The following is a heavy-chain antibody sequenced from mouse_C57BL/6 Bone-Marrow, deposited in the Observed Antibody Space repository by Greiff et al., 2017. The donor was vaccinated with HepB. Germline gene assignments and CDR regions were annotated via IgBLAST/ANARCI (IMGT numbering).Heavy chain of an antibody. J-gene: IGHJ4*01. CDR2: SRNKANDYTT. D-gene: IGHD2-3*01. V-gene: IGHV7-1*01. CDR1: GFTFSDFY. Sequence: EVKLMESGGGLVQSGRSLRLSCATSGFTFSDFYMAWVRQAPGKGLEWIAASRNKANDYTTEYSASVKGRFIVSRDTSQSILYLQMNALRADDTAIYYCARDTSDGYYAIDYWGQGTSVTVSS. CDR3: ARDTSDGYYAIDY.